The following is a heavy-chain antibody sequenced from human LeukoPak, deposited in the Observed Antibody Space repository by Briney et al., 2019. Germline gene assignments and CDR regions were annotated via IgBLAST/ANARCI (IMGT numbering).Heavy chain of an antibody. Sequence: GESLKISCKGSGYSFTSYWIGWVRQMPGKGLEWMGIIYPGDSDTRYSPSFQGQVTISADKSISTAYLQWSSLKASDTAMYYCARQRCSGDGCHYEGYYFDYWGQGTLVTVSS. CDR1: GYSFTSYW. D-gene: IGHD2-15*01. J-gene: IGHJ4*02. CDR3: ARQRCSGDGCHYEGYYFDY. V-gene: IGHV5-51*01. CDR2: IYPGDSDT.